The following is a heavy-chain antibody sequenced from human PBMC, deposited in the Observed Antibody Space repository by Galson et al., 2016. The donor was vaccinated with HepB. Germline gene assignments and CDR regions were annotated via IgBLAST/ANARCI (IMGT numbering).Heavy chain of an antibody. V-gene: IGHV1-2*02. D-gene: IGHD6-13*01. J-gene: IGHJ4*02. CDR1: GYSFKDYH. CDR3: ARESWVYDY. CDR2: VYPKSGGT. Sequence: KVSCKASGYSFKDYHIHWVRRAPGQGLEWVGWVYPKSGGTVFAQKFQGRISMTTDTSINTVYMELSGLRSDDTAVYYCARESWVYDYWGQGTLVTVSP.